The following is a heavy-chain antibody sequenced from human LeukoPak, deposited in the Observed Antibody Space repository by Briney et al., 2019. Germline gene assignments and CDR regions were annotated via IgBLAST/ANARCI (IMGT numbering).Heavy chain of an antibody. CDR3: ARDRDYVWGKDAFDI. CDR2: ISYDGSNK. V-gene: IGHV3-30-3*01. J-gene: IGHJ3*02. D-gene: IGHD3-16*01. CDR1: GFTFSSYA. Sequence: PGGSLRLSCAASGFTFSSYAMHWVRQAPGKGLEWVEVISYDGSNKYYADSVKGRFTISRDNSKNTLYLQMNSLRAEDTAVYYCARDRDYVWGKDAFDIWGQGTMVTVSS.